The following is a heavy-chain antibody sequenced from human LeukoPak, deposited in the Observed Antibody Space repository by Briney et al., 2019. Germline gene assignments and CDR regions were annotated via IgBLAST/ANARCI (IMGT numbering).Heavy chain of an antibody. CDR2: IWSDGTNK. CDR3: AKSNSESQTTVGN. Sequence: GGSLRLSCAASGFTFNTYGMHWVRQAPGKGLEWVAVIWSDGTNKYYSDSVKGRFTISRDNSKNTLYLEMNSLRVEDTAVYYCAKSNSESQTTVGNWGQGTLVTVSS. J-gene: IGHJ4*02. CDR1: GFTFNTYG. V-gene: IGHV3-33*06. D-gene: IGHD1-26*01.